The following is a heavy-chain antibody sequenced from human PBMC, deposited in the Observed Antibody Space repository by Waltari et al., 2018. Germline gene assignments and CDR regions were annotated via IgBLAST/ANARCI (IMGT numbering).Heavy chain of an antibody. J-gene: IGHJ4*02. CDR2: INEDGSEK. CDR3: ASGGHVDY. Sequence: EVQLVESGGGLVQPGGSLRLSCEASGLTFSRVWRTWVRQAPGKGLEWVANINEDGSEKHYVDSVKGRFTISRDNAKNSLFLQMNSLRADDTAVYYCASGGHVDYCGQGTLVTVSS. CDR1: GLTFSRVW. V-gene: IGHV3-7*01.